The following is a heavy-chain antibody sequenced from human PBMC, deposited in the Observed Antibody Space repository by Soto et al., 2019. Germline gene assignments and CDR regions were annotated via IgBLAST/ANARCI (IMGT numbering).Heavy chain of an antibody. J-gene: IGHJ4*02. D-gene: IGHD6-13*01. CDR2: IWYDGSNK. Sequence: GGSLRLSCAASGFTFSSYGMHWVRQAPGKGLEWVAVIWYDGSNKYYADSVKGRFTISRDNSKNTLYLQMNSLRAEDTAVYYCARDDPNSRAGYSSSCDYWGQGTLVTVSS. CDR1: GFTFSSYG. CDR3: ARDDPNSRAGYSSSCDY. V-gene: IGHV3-33*01.